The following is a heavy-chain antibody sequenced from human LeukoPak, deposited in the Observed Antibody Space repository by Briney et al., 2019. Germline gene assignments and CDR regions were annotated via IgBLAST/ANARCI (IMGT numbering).Heavy chain of an antibody. CDR2: INHSGST. V-gene: IGHV4-34*01. J-gene: IGHJ4*02. CDR1: GGSFSGYY. D-gene: IGHD3-9*01. Sequence: SETLSLTCAVYGGSFSGYYWSWIRQPPGKGLEWIGEINHSGSTNYNPSLKSRVTISVDTSKNQFSLKLSSVTAADTAVYYCARGDSDILTGYYLFDYWGQGTLVTVSS. CDR3: ARGDSDILTGYYLFDY.